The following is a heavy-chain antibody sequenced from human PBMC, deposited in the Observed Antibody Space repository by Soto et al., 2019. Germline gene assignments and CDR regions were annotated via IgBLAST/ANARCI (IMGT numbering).Heavy chain of an antibody. V-gene: IGHV1-69*13. CDR1: GGTFSSYA. D-gene: IGHD1-26*01. Sequence: GASVKVSCKASGGTFSSYAISWVRQAPGQGLEWMGGIIPIFGTANYAQKFQGRVTITADESTSTAYMELSSLRSEDTAVYYCARGGQATLKKPDYYGMDVWGQGTTVTVSS. CDR3: ARGGQATLKKPDYYGMDV. CDR2: IIPIFGTA. J-gene: IGHJ6*02.